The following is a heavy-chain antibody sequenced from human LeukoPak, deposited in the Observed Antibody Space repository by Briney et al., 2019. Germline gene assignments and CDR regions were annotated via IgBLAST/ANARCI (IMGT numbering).Heavy chain of an antibody. CDR3: ASPMSLITMCPRTAGCGMDV. CDR1: GFTVSNNY. Sequence: GGSLRLSCAASGFTVSNNYISWVRQAPGKGLELVSVIYSGGSTYYAGSVKGRFTISSDNSKNTVYLQMNRVRAEDTAVYYCASPMSLITMCPRTAGCGMDVWGQGTTVTVSS. J-gene: IGHJ6*02. CDR2: IYSGGST. V-gene: IGHV3-53*01. D-gene: IGHD3-3*01.